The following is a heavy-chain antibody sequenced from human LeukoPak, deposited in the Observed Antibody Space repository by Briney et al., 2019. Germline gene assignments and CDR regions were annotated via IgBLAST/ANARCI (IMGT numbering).Heavy chain of an antibody. CDR3: AKVRFDSSGYYYTYYYYGMDV. CDR2: IYSGGST. CDR1: GFTVSSNY. J-gene: IGHJ6*02. V-gene: IGHV3-66*01. Sequence: GGSLRLSCAASGFTVSSNYMSWVRQAPGKGLEWVSVIYSGGSTYYADSVKGRFTISRDNSKNTLYLQMNSLRAEDTAVYFCAKVRFDSSGYYYTYYYYGMDVWGQGTTVTVSS. D-gene: IGHD3-22*01.